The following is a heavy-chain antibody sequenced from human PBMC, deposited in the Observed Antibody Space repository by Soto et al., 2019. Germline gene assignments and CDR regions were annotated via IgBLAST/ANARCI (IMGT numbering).Heavy chain of an antibody. V-gene: IGHV4-4*07. D-gene: IGHD3-3*01. CDR2: IYASGST. CDR1: GGSISSYY. J-gene: IGHJ5*02. Sequence: PSETLSLTCTVSGGSISSYYWSWIRQSAGTGLDWIGRIYASGSTNYNPSLKSRVTMSVDMSKSQFPLRVRSVTSPDAVVSYCAEILNGVLHSNWCDPWGQGTLVTVYS. CDR3: AEILNGVLHSNWCDP.